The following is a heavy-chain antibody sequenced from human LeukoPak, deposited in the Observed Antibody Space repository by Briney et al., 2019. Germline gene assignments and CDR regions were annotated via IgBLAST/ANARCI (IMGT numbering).Heavy chain of an antibody. Sequence: HPGGSLRLSCAASGFTFSNAWMSWVRQAPGKGLEWVSAISGSGGSTYYADSVKGRFTISRDNSKNTLYLQMNSLRAEDTAVYYCAKDRFYYYDSSGYPGYWGQGTLVTVSS. CDR3: AKDRFYYYDSSGYPGY. J-gene: IGHJ4*02. V-gene: IGHV3-23*01. CDR1: GFTFSNAW. CDR2: ISGSGGST. D-gene: IGHD3-22*01.